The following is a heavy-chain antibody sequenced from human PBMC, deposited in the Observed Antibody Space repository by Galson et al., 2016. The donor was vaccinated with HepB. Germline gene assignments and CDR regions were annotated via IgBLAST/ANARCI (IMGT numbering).Heavy chain of an antibody. D-gene: IGHD3-22*01. Sequence: SLRLSCAASGFSFRSYWMSWVRQAPGKGLQWVANIKQDGSEKYYVDSVKGRFTISRDNAKKSLYLQMNSLRAEDTAVYYCARDREVIVAFDIWGQGTMVTVSS. CDR3: ARDREVIVAFDI. J-gene: IGHJ3*02. V-gene: IGHV3-7*03. CDR1: GFSFRSYW. CDR2: IKQDGSEK.